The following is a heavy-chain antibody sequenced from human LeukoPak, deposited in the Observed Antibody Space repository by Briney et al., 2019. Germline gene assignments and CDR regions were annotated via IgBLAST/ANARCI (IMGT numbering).Heavy chain of an antibody. D-gene: IGHD6-19*01. CDR3: ARLGAPLLIAVASSIDY. Sequence: SETLSLTCTVSGGSISSSSYYWGWIRQPPGKWLEWIGSIYYSGSTYYNPSLKSRVTISVDTSKNQFSLKLSSVTAADTAVYYCARLGAPLLIAVASSIDYWGQGTLVTVSS. CDR2: IYYSGST. V-gene: IGHV4-39*01. CDR1: GGSISSSSYY. J-gene: IGHJ4*02.